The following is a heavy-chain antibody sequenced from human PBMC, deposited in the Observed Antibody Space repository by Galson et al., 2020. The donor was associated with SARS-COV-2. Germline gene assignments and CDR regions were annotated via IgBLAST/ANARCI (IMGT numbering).Heavy chain of an antibody. CDR2: ISAYNGNT. CDR3: ARSILWELPYYFDY. D-gene: IGHD1-26*01. V-gene: IGHV1-18*04. CDR1: GYTFTSYG. J-gene: IGHJ4*02. Sequence: ASVKVSCKASGYTFTSYGISWVRQAPGQGLEWMGWISAYNGNTNYAQKLQGRVTMTTDTSTSTAYMELRSLRSDDTAVYYCARSILWELPYYFDYWGQGTLVTVSS.